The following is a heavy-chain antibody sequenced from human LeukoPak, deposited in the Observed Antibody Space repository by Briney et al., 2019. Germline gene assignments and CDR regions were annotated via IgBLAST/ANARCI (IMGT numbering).Heavy chain of an antibody. D-gene: IGHD3-22*01. Sequence: PSETLSLTCTVSGGSISSYYWSWIRQPAGKGLEWIGRIYTSGSTNYNPSLKSRVTMSVDMSANQFSLKLSSVTAADTAVYYCARAGDSSGYEYYFDYWGQGTLVTVSS. CDR1: GGSISSYY. V-gene: IGHV4-4*07. J-gene: IGHJ4*02. CDR2: IYTSGST. CDR3: ARAGDSSGYEYYFDY.